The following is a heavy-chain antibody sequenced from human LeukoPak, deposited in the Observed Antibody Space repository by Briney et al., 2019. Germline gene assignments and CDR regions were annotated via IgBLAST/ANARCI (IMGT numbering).Heavy chain of an antibody. CDR3: VRDRPHNWFDP. J-gene: IGHJ5*02. CDR2: IKPNKGDT. Sequence: GASVKVSCKASGYTFTGFYIHWVRQAPGQGLEWLGLIKPNKGDTNYAQKFQGRVTMTRDTSITTAYMELNGLKSDDTAVYYCVRDRPHNWFDPWGQGTLVTVSS. CDR1: GYTFTGFY. V-gene: IGHV1-2*02.